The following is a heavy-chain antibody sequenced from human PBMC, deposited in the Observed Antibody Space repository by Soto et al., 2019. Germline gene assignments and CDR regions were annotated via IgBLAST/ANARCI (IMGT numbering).Heavy chain of an antibody. CDR3: ARVNYDGSGSYSYCYGMDV. J-gene: IGHJ6*02. CDR2: IKILGDTT. CDR1: VFAFMSFC. V-gene: IGHV3-64D*08. D-gene: IGHD3-10*01. Sequence: EGSLRLSCSASVFAFMSFCMHLVRQAPGKGLEFVSAIKILGDTTYYADSVRGRFIISRDNSENTLYLQMSSLRPEDTAVYYCARVNYDGSGSYSYCYGMDVWGQGTTVTVSS.